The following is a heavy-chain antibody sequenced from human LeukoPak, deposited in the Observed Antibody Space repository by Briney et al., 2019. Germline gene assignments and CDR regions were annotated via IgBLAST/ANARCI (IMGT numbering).Heavy chain of an antibody. CDR3: ARTDYDSSAPGPI. D-gene: IGHD3-22*01. CDR2: INHSGST. CDR1: GGSFSGYY. Sequence: SETLSLTCAVYGGSFSGYYWSWIRQPPGKGLEWIGEINHSGSTNYNPSLKSRATISVDTSKNQFSLKLSSVTAADTAVYYCARTDYDSSAPGPIWGQGTMVTVSS. J-gene: IGHJ3*02. V-gene: IGHV4-34*01.